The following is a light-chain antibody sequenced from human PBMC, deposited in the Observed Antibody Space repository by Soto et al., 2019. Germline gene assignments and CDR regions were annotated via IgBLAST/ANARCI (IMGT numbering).Light chain of an antibody. V-gene: IGKV3-11*01. J-gene: IGKJ5*01. CDR2: DAS. CDR3: QQRSNYIT. Sequence: EIVLTQSPATLSLSPGERATLSCRASQSVSSYLAWYQQKPGQAPRLLIYDASNRATGILARFSGSGSGTDFTLTISSLEPEDFAVYYCQQRSNYITFGQGTRLEIK. CDR1: QSVSSY.